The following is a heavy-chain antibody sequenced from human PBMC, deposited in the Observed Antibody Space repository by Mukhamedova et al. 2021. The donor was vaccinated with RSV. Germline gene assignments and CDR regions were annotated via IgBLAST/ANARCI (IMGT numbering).Heavy chain of an antibody. CDR3: ARVRAEDTAMFDFDY. Sequence: QSTWGGLEWVSYISSSGSTIYYADPVKGRFTISRDNPKNPRYLQLNSLTAETTAVYSCARVRAEDTAMFDFDYWGQATRVTVPS. CDR2: ISSSGSTI. J-gene: IGHJ4*02. D-gene: IGHD5-18*01. V-gene: IGHV3-11*01.